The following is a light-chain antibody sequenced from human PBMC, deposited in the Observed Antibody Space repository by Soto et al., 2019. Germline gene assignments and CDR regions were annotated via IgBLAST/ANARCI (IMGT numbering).Light chain of an antibody. CDR3: QHYNSYSEA. V-gene: IGKV1-5*03. CDR1: QTISSW. J-gene: IGKJ1*01. Sequence: DIQMTQSPSTLSGSVGDRVTITCRASQTISSWLAWYQQKPGKAPKLLIYKASTLKSGVPSRFSDSGSGTEFTLTISSMQPDDFATHYCQHYNSYSEAFGQGTKVDIK. CDR2: KAS.